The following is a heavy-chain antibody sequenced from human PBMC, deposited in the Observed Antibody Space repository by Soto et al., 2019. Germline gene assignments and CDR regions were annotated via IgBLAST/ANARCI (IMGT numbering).Heavy chain of an antibody. D-gene: IGHD1-26*01. V-gene: IGHV4-59*01. CDR2: IYYSGTT. Sequence: SETLSLTCTVSGGSISGYYWTWIRLSPGKRPEWIGYIYYSGTTNYNPSLRSRVTMSVDTSKNHFSLKMTSVSAADTALYYCVRAGIVGGAAFDIWGRGTMVTVSS. CDR3: VRAGIVGGAAFDI. J-gene: IGHJ3*02. CDR1: GGSISGYY.